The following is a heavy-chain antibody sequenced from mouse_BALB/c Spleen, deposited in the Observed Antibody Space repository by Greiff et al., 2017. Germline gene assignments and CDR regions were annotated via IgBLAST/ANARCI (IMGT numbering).Heavy chain of an antibody. V-gene: IGHV1-20*02. CDR1: GYSFTGYF. CDR2: INPYNGDT. Sequence: EVQLQQSGPELVKPGASVKISCKASGYSFTGYFMNWVMQSHGKSLEWIGRINPYNGDTFYNQKFKGKATLTVDKSSSTAHMELRSLASEDSAVYYCARSSSYPYYAMDYWGQGTSVTVSS. J-gene: IGHJ4*01. CDR3: ARSSSYPYYAMDY. D-gene: IGHD1-1*01.